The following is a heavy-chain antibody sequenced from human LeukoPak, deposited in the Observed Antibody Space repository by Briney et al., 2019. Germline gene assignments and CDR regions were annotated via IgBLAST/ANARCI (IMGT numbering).Heavy chain of an antibody. D-gene: IGHD3-3*01. CDR3: ARDRYDFWSGQYYFDY. J-gene: IGHJ4*02. CDR2: ISAYNGNT. Sequence: ASVKVSCKASGYTFTSYGISRVRQAPGQGLEWMGWISAYNGNTNYAQKLQGRVTMTTDTSTSTAYMELGSLRSDDTAVYYCARDRYDFWSGQYYFDYWGQGTLVTVSS. CDR1: GYTFTSYG. V-gene: IGHV1-18*01.